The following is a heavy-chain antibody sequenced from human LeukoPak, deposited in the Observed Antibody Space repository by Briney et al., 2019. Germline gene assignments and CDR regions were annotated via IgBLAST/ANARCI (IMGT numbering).Heavy chain of an antibody. Sequence: SETLSLTCTVSGGSFSTYYWSWIRQPAGMGLEWIGRIYTSGSTNYNPSLKSRVTMSVDTSKNQFSLKLSSVTAADTAVYYCARDSVDIENIYYYYMDVWGKGTTVTISS. J-gene: IGHJ6*03. V-gene: IGHV4-4*07. CDR1: GGSFSTYY. CDR3: ARDSVDIENIYYYYMDV. D-gene: IGHD5-12*01. CDR2: IYTSGST.